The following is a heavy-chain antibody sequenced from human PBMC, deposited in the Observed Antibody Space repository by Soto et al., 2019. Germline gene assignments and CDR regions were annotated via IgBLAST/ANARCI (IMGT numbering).Heavy chain of an antibody. J-gene: IGHJ5*02. D-gene: IGHD1-1*01. CDR2: IYHSGST. CDR1: SGSISSSNW. CDR3: ARELANGPSNWFDP. Sequence: QVQLQESGPGLVKPSGTLSLTCAVSSGSISSSNWWSWVRQPPGKGLEWIGEIYHSGSTNYNPSLKSRVTISVDKSKNQYSLKLRSVTAADTAVYYCARELANGPSNWFDPWGQGTLVTVSS. V-gene: IGHV4-4*02.